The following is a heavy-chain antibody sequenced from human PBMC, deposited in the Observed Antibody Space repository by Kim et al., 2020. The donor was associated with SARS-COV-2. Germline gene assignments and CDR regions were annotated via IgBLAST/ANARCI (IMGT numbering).Heavy chain of an antibody. CDR2: ISYDGSNK. D-gene: IGHD1-26*01. V-gene: IGHV3-30*04. Sequence: GGSLRLSCAASGFTFSSSAMHWVRQAPGKGLEWVAVISYDGSNKYYADSVKGRFTISRDNSKNTLYLQMNSLRAEDTAVYYCASPSGSPPDFDYWGQGTLVTVSS. CDR3: ASPSGSPPDFDY. CDR1: GFTFSSSA. J-gene: IGHJ4*02.